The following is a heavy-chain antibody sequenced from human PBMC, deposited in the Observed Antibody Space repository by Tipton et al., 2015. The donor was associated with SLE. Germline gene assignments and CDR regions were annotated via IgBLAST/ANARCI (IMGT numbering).Heavy chain of an antibody. V-gene: IGHV4-30-4*01. Sequence: LRLSCTVSGGSISSGDYYWSWIRQPPGKGLEWIGYIYYSGSTYYNPSLKSRVTISVDTSKNQFSLKLSSVTAADTAVYYCAVWFGEFPFDPWGQGTLVTVSS. CDR3: AVWFGEFPFDP. CDR1: GGSISSGDYY. J-gene: IGHJ5*02. D-gene: IGHD3-10*01. CDR2: IYYSGST.